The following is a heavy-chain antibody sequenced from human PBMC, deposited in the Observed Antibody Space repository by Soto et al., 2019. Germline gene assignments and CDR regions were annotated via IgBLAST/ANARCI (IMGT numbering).Heavy chain of an antibody. Sequence: QVQLVESGGGVVQSGRSLRLSCAASGFTFSNYGMHWVRQAPGKGLEWVAVIWYDGSKKYYADSVKGRFTISRDNSKNTLYLQMDSLSPEDTAVYYCARVVGTHYTTDYWGQGTLVTVSS. CDR2: IWYDGSKK. CDR3: ARVVGTHYTTDY. V-gene: IGHV3-33*01. CDR1: GFTFSNYG. J-gene: IGHJ4*02. D-gene: IGHD1-26*01.